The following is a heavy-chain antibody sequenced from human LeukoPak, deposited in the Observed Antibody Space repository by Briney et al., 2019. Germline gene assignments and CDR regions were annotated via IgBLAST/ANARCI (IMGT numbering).Heavy chain of an antibody. CDR1: GYSLNEIS. Sequence: ASVKVSCKVSGYSLNEISMHWVRQAPGKGLEWMGGFDPEDGETIYAQKFQGRVTMTEDTSTDTAYMELSSLRSEDTAVYYCATAGYYYDSSGSQNWFDPWGQGTLVTVSS. J-gene: IGHJ5*02. CDR3: ATAGYYYDSSGSQNWFDP. CDR2: FDPEDGET. V-gene: IGHV1-24*01. D-gene: IGHD3-22*01.